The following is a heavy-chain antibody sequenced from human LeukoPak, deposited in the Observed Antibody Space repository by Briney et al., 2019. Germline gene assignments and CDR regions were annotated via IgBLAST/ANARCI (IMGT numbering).Heavy chain of an antibody. D-gene: IGHD5-24*01. CDR1: GGSISGYY. V-gene: IGHV4-59*12. Sequence: SETLSLTCTVSGGSISGYYWSWIRQPPGKGLEWIGYIYYSGSTNYNPSLKSRVTISVDTSKNQFSLKLSSVTAADTAVYYCASGRWLQSWGQGTLVTVSS. CDR3: ASGRWLQS. J-gene: IGHJ5*02. CDR2: IYYSGST.